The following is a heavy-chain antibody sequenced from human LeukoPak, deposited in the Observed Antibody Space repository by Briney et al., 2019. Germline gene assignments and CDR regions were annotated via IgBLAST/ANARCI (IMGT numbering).Heavy chain of an antibody. J-gene: IGHJ4*02. CDR3: AREGSIVGATTLDY. V-gene: IGHV3-48*01. Sequence: GSLRLSCAASGFTFSSYSMSWVRQAPGKGLEWVSYISSSSSTIYYADSVKGRFTISRDNAKNSLYLQMNSLRAEDTAVYYCAREGSIVGATTLDYWGQGTLVTVSS. D-gene: IGHD1-26*01. CDR1: GFTFSSYS. CDR2: ISSSSSTI.